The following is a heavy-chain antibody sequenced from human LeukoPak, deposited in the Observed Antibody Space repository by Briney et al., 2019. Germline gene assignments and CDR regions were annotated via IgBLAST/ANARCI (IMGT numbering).Heavy chain of an antibody. Sequence: ASVKVSCKTSGYTFTSYDINWVRQATGQGLEWMGWMNPKSGNTGSAQRFQGRVTMTRDTSISTAYMELSSLRSEDTAVYYCASYCGGDSYYYGMDVWAKGPRSPSP. J-gene: IGHJ6*02. D-gene: IGHD2-21*01. V-gene: IGHV1-8*01. CDR1: GYTFTSYD. CDR3: ASYCGGDSYYYGMDV. CDR2: MNPKSGNT.